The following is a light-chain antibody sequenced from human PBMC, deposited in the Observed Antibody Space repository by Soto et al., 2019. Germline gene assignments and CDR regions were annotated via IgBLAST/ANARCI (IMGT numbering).Light chain of an antibody. Sequence: EVVLTQSAGTLSLSRGERATLSWRASQSVSSYLAWYQQHPGQAPRLLIYGASSRATGIPDRFSGSGSGTDFSLTIRRLQPDDFAVYYCQKYGNFWTFGQGTKVDIK. J-gene: IGKJ1*01. CDR1: QSVSSY. CDR2: GAS. V-gene: IGKV3-20*01. CDR3: QKYGNFWT.